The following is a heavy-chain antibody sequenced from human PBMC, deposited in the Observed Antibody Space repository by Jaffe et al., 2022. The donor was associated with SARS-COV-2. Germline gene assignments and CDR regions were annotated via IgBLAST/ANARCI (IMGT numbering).Heavy chain of an antibody. J-gene: IGHJ2*01. V-gene: IGHV1-2*02. CDR3: ARESWSSGWLDWYFDL. CDR2: INPNSGGT. CDR1: GYTFTGYY. D-gene: IGHD6-19*01. Sequence: QVQLVQSGAEVKKPGASVKVSCKASGYTFTGYYMHWVRQAPGQGLEWMGWINPNSGGTNYAQKFQGRVTMTRDTSISTAYMELSRLRSDDTAVYYCARESWSSGWLDWYFDLWGRGTLVTVSS.